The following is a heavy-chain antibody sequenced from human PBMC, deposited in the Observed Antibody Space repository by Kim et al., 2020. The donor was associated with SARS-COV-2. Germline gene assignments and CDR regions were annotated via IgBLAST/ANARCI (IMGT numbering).Heavy chain of an antibody. V-gene: IGHV3-23*01. CDR2: ISGSGGST. CDR3: AKDGPDYDFWSGPAWFDP. J-gene: IGHJ5*02. D-gene: IGHD3-3*01. CDR1: GFTFSSYA. Sequence: GGSLRLSCAASGFTFSSYAMSWVRQAPGKGLEWVSAISGSGGSTYYADSVKGRFTISRDNSKNTLYLQMNSLRAEDTAVYYCAKDGPDYDFWSGPAWFDPWGQGTLVTVSS.